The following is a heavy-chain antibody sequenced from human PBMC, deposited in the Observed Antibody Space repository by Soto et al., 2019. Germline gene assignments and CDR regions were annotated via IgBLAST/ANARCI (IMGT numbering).Heavy chain of an antibody. CDR2: IWSDGTNT. J-gene: IGHJ4*02. Sequence: QVQLVESGGGVVQPGRSLRLSCAASGFPFSTYGMQWVRQAPGRGLEWVALIWSDGTNTTYAEAVEGRLTISRDNSKNTLFFHMDSLRAEDTAVYYCAKDRDRYCAGGSCSLGPPYYWGQGTLVTVSS. CDR1: GFPFSTYG. CDR3: AKDRDRYCAGGSCSLGPPYY. V-gene: IGHV3-33*03. D-gene: IGHD2-15*01.